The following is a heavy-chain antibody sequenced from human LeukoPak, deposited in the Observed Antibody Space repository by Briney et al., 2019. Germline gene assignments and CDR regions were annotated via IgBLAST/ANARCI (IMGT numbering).Heavy chain of an antibody. D-gene: IGHD3-3*01. CDR3: ARVGTIFGVVTIYCMDV. V-gene: IGHV4-4*07. CDR2: IYTSGST. Sequence: SETLSLTCTVSGGSISSYYWSWIRQPAGKGLEWIGRIYTSGSTNYNPSLKSRVTMSVDTSKNQFSLKLSSVTAADTAVYYCARVGTIFGVVTIYCMDVWGKGTTVTVSS. CDR1: GGSISSYY. J-gene: IGHJ6*03.